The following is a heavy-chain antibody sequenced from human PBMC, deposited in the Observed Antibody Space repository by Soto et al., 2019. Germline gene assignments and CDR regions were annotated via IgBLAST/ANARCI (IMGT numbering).Heavy chain of an antibody. D-gene: IGHD2-2*01. CDR1: DLPLGSYA. Sequence: GGTLELPCAAPDLPLGSYAIPWARQVPGKGLEWLPLIWDEGSNQYYPASVKGRFTISSDNSNNTLYLKMNSLRDEDTAVYYCAKARMPYFYYWVQGT. CDR2: IWDEGSNQ. V-gene: IGHV3-33*06. J-gene: IGHJ4*02. CDR3: AKARMPYFYY.